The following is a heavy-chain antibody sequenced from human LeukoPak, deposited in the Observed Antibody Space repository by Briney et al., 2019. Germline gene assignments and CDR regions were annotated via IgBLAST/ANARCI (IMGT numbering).Heavy chain of an antibody. Sequence: GGSLRLSCAASGFTLINYWMSWVRQAPGKGLEWVANIKQDGSEKYYVDSVEGRFTISRDNAKNSVTLQMNSLRGEDTAVYYCVRALGSSSADSWGQGTLVTVSS. CDR2: IKQDGSEK. CDR1: GFTLINYW. CDR3: VRALGSSSADS. J-gene: IGHJ4*02. V-gene: IGHV3-7*01. D-gene: IGHD6-6*01.